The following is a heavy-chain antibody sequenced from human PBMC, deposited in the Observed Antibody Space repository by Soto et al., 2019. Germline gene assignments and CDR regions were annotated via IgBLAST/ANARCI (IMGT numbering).Heavy chain of an antibody. D-gene: IGHD6-13*01. Sequence: VKVSCKASGYTFTSYGISWVRQAPGQGLEWMAWINPYNGNTKYAEKFLGRVTVTTDTSTATAYMEVRSLTSDDTAVFYCARVGVGLAAPRVWPYWGQGTPVTVSS. V-gene: IGHV1-18*01. J-gene: IGHJ4*02. CDR1: GYTFTSYG. CDR2: INPYNGNT. CDR3: ARVGVGLAAPRVWPY.